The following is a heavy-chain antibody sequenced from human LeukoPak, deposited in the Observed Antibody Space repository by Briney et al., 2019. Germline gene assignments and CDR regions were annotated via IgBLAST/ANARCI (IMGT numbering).Heavy chain of an antibody. Sequence: GESLKISCKGSGYSFTSYWIGWVRQMPGKGLEWMGIIYPGDSDTRYSPSFQGQVTISADKSISTAYLQWSSLKASDTAMYYCARGSLVAAVTNWFDPWGQGTLVTVSS. D-gene: IGHD6-25*01. CDR2: IYPGDSDT. CDR3: ARGSLVAAVTNWFDP. CDR1: GYSFTSYW. V-gene: IGHV5-51*01. J-gene: IGHJ5*02.